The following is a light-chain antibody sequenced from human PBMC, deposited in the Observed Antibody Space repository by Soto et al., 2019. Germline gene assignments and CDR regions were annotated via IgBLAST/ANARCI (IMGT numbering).Light chain of an antibody. CDR1: QDISAH. Sequence: DFQMTQSPSSLSASVGDRVTITCRASQDISAHLAWYQHKPGKVPELLIYGASTLQSGVPSRFSGGGSGTDFTLTISSLQPEDVATYYCQKYDRTPRTCGQGTKVELQ. J-gene: IGKJ1*01. CDR3: QKYDRTPRT. V-gene: IGKV1-27*01. CDR2: GAS.